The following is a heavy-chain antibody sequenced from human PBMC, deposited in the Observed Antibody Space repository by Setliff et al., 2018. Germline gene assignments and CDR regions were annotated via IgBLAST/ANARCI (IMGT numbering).Heavy chain of an antibody. CDR2: IQKNGKEK. V-gene: IGHV3-30*02. CDR1: GITLSSYG. D-gene: IGHD2-15*01. J-gene: IGHJ6*03. CDR3: ARGVDYCMDD. Sequence: GGSLRLSCAASGITLSSYGMDWVRQAPGKGLEWVSFIQKNGKEKNYADSVKGRFTIYRDDSKNTLYLQMDSLRPEDTAIYYCARGVDYCMDDWGKGTTVTVSS.